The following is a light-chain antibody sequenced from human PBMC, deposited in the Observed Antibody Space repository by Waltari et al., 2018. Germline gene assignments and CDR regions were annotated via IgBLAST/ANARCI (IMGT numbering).Light chain of an antibody. Sequence: SYEVTQPPSVSVSPGQTATITCSRDNVGDKSVCWYQQKAGKSPVLLIYRDNMRPSGIPERFSGSNSGNTATLTISGTQALDEADYHCQAWDSGIVFGGGTKLTVL. CDR2: RDN. J-gene: IGLJ2*01. CDR1: NVGDKS. V-gene: IGLV3-1*01. CDR3: QAWDSGIV.